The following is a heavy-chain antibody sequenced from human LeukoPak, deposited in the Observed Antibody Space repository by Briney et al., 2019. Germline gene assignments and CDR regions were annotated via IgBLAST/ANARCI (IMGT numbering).Heavy chain of an antibody. CDR2: IIPIFGTA. CDR1: GGTFISYA. J-gene: IGHJ4*02. Sequence: EASVKVSCKASGGTFISYAISWVRQARGQGLEWMGRIIPIFGTANYVQTFQGRVTLTTDESTSTAYMELSSLRSEDTAVYYCARDEDYRSFDYWGQGTLVTVSS. V-gene: IGHV1-69*05. CDR3: ARDEDYRSFDY. D-gene: IGHD4-11*01.